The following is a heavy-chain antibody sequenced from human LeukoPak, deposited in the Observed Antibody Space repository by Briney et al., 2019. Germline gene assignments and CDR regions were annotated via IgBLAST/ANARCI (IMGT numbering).Heavy chain of an antibody. Sequence: PSQTLSLTCTVSGGSISSGGYYWSWIRQHPGTGLEGTGYMSYSGDTYYNASLKSRITISLDTSKNQFSLKLSSVTAADTAVYYCAVKVAATGYYWGQGTLVTVSS. CDR2: MSYSGDT. CDR1: GGSISSGGYY. D-gene: IGHD6-13*01. CDR3: AVKVAATGYY. J-gene: IGHJ4*02. V-gene: IGHV4-31*03.